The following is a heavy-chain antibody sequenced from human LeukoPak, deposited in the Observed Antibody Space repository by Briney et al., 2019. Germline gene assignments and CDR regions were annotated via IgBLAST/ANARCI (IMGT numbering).Heavy chain of an antibody. Sequence: PGGSLTLSGATSGLTFNAYAMHWVRQAPGKGLEWVAVVTNYGRYKQYADSMKGRFTISRDNSENTLYLQMNTLRADDTAVYYCARDRNSPAKYYFDYWGQGTLVTVSS. CDR1: GLTFNAYA. J-gene: IGHJ4*02. V-gene: IGHV3-30*04. CDR2: VTNYGRYK. D-gene: IGHD1-14*01. CDR3: ARDRNSPAKYYFDY.